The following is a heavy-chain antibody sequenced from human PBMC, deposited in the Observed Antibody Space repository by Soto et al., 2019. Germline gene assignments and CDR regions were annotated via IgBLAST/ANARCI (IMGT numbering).Heavy chain of an antibody. CDR2: IRRKANSYTT. D-gene: IGHD6-19*01. J-gene: IGHJ6*02. Sequence: EVQLVESGGGLVQPGGSLRLSCAASGLIFSDYHMDWVRQAPGKGLEWVGRIRRKANSYTTEYAASVKGRFTISRDDSKNSLYLQMNSLKSEDTAVYYCAMLGGWSGGSSGMDVWCQGTTVIVSS. CDR3: AMLGGWSGGSSGMDV. CDR1: GLIFSDYH. V-gene: IGHV3-72*01.